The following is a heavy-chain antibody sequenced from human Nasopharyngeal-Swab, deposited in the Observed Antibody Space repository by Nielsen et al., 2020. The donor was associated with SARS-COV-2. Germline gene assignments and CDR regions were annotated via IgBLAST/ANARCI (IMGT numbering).Heavy chain of an antibody. J-gene: IGHJ6*02. CDR2: ISGSDHTT. V-gene: IGHV3-23*01. CDR1: GFTFRSYA. Sequence: GESLKISCAASGFTFRSYAISWVRQAPGKGLEWVSVISGSDHTTYYADSVKGRFTISRDNSKNTVNLQMNSQRVEDTAIYYCAKDRDSGDDSDDYYHYYGMDVWGQGTTVTVFS. CDR3: AKDRDSGDDSDDYYHYYGMDV. D-gene: IGHD5-12*01.